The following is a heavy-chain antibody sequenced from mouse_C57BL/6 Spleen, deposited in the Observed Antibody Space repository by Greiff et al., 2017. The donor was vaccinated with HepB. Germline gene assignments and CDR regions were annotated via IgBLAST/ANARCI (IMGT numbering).Heavy chain of an antibody. CDR1: GYTFTSYD. J-gene: IGHJ1*03. CDR2: IYPRDGST. D-gene: IGHD1-1*01. V-gene: IGHV1-85*01. CDR3: ARRYYYGSSYWYFDV. Sequence: VQLVESGPELVKPGASVKLSCKASGYTFTSYDINWVKQRPGQGLEWIGWIYPRDGSTKYNEKFKGKATLTVDTSSSTAYMELHSLTSEDSAVYFCARRYYYGSSYWYFDVWGTGTTVTVSS.